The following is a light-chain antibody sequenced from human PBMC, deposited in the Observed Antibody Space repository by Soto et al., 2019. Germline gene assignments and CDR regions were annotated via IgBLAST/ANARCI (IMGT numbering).Light chain of an antibody. CDR2: AAS. V-gene: IGKV3-15*01. CDR3: HQYNNWPRT. Sequence: ETVLTPTPVTPSVSPGGNATLSSRASQRVSSHLAWYQQKPGQAPRLLIYAASTRATGIPVRFSGSGSETEFTLTIRSLQSEDFALYYCHQYNNWPRTFGQGTKVDIK. CDR1: QRVSSH. J-gene: IGKJ1*01.